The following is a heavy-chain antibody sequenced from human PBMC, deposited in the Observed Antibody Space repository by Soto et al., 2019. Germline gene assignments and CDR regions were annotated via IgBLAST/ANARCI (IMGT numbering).Heavy chain of an antibody. Sequence: QVQLVQSGAEVKKPGASVKVSCKASGYTFTTYYMHWVRQAPGQGLEWMGIISPDGDRTSYAQKCQGRVTMTRDTSTSTVYMELSSLRSEDTAVYYCATRDPGHYWGQGTLVTVSS. CDR3: ATRDPGHY. CDR1: GYTFTTYY. CDR2: ISPDGDRT. J-gene: IGHJ4*02. V-gene: IGHV1-46*01.